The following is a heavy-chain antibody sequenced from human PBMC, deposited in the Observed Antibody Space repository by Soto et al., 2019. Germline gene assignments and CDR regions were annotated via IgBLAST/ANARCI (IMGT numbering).Heavy chain of an antibody. D-gene: IGHD6-13*01. J-gene: IGHJ5*02. V-gene: IGHV1-69*13. CDR1: GGTFSSYA. CDR2: IIPIFGTA. CDR3: AREVAAGTWGNWFDP. Sequence: ASVKVSCKASGGTFSSYAISWVRQAPGQGLEWMGGIIPIFGTANYAQKFQGRVTITADESTSQAYMELGSLRSEDTAVYYCAREVAAGTWGNWFDPWGQGTLVTVSS.